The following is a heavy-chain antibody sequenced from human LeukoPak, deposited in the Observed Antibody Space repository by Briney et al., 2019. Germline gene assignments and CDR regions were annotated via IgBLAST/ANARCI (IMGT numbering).Heavy chain of an antibody. CDR1: GGTFSSYA. CDR2: IIPILGIA. J-gene: IGHJ4*02. V-gene: IGHV1-69*04. CDR3: ARDYSSIAVAGTVGY. D-gene: IGHD6-19*01. Sequence: SSVKVSCKASGGTFSSYAISWVRQAPGQGLEWMGRIIPILGIANYAQKFQGRVTITADKSTSTAYMELGSLRSEDTAVYYCARDYSSIAVAGTVGYWGQGTLVTVSS.